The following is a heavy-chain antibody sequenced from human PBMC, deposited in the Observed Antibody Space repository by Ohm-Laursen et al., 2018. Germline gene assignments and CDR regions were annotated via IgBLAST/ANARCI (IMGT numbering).Heavy chain of an antibody. J-gene: IGHJ4*02. CDR1: GYTFTSYD. V-gene: IGHV1-8*01. CDR3: ARAPTDYDFWSGYYRPLDY. D-gene: IGHD3-3*01. Sequence: ASVSVSCQASGYTFTSYDINWVRLATGQGLEWLGWMNPNSGNTGYAQKFQGRVTMTRNTTISTAYMELSSLRSEDMAVYYFARAPTDYDFWSGYYRPLDYWGQGTLVTVSP. CDR2: MNPNSGNT.